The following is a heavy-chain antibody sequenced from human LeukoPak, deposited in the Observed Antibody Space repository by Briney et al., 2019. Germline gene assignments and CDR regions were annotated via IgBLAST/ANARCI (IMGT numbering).Heavy chain of an antibody. V-gene: IGHV4-59*08. CDR1: GGSISGCY. CDR2: IYYSGST. J-gene: IGHJ4*02. Sequence: PSETLSLTCTVSGGSISGCYWSWIRQPPGKGLEWIGYIYYSGSTNYNPSLKSRVTISVDTSKNQFSLKLSSVTAADTAVYYCARGYSGYDFLYWGQGTLVTVSS. CDR3: ARGYSGYDFLY. D-gene: IGHD5-12*01.